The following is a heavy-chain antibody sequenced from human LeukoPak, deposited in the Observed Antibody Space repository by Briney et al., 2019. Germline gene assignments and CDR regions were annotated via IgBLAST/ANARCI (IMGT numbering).Heavy chain of an antibody. CDR2: ISFDGSYK. D-gene: IGHD6-13*01. V-gene: IGHV3-30*18. CDR3: AKDRVTAAGYYFDY. CDR1: GLTFSSYG. J-gene: IGHJ4*02. Sequence: GGSLRLSCAASGLTFSSYGMHWVRQAPGKGLEWVAVISFDGSYKYYADSVKGRFTISRDNSKNTLYLQMNSLRAEDTAVYYCAKDRVTAAGYYFDYWGQGTLVTVSS.